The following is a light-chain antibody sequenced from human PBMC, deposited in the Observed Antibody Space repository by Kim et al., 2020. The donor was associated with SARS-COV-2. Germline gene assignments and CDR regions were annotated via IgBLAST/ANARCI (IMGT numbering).Light chain of an antibody. J-gene: IGLJ3*02. CDR2: DVT. CDR3: SSYAGSYIWV. Sequence: QSALTQPRSVSGSPGQSVTISCTGTSSDVGAYNFVSWYQHHPGKVPKLIIHDVTKRPSGVPDRLSGSKSGNTASLIISGLQAEDEADYYCSSYAGSYIWVFGGGTKVTVL. V-gene: IGLV2-11*01. CDR1: SSDVGAYNF.